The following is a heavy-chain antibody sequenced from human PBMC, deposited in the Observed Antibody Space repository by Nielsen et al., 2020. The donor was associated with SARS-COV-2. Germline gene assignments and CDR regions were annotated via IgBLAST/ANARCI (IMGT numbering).Heavy chain of an antibody. D-gene: IGHD3-22*01. CDR1: GFTFSNAW. CDR2: IKSKTDGGTT. CDR3: TYLADQGSGYYPPLDY. Sequence: GESLKISCAASGFTFSNAWMSWVRQAPGKGLEWVGRIKSKTDGGTTDYAAPVKGRFTISRDDSKNTLYLQMNSLKTEDTAVYYCTYLADQGSGYYPPLDYWGQGTLVTVSS. J-gene: IGHJ4*02. V-gene: IGHV3-15*01.